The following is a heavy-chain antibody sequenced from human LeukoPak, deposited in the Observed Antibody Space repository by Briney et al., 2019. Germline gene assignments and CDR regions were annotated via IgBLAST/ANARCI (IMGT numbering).Heavy chain of an antibody. J-gene: IGHJ5*02. V-gene: IGHV4-39*07. Sequence: PSETLSLTCTVSGDSISSTNYYWGWLRQPPGKGLEWIGSVYHSGNNYYNPSLKSRVTLSLDTSKNQFSLQMTSVTAADTAVYYCARDKGSSWFTVTIQQNWFDPWGQGTLVTVSS. CDR3: ARDKGSSWFTVTIQQNWFDP. D-gene: IGHD4-17*01. CDR1: GDSISSTNYY. CDR2: VYHSGNN.